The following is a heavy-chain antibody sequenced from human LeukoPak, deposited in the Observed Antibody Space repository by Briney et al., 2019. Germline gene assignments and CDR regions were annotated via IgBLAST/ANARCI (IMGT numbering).Heavy chain of an antibody. D-gene: IGHD1-26*01. CDR3: VIPIQLWDLQYKDV. CDR2: IYPGDSKT. J-gene: IGHJ6*03. CDR1: GYIFTNYW. V-gene: IGHV5-51*01. Sequence: PGESLKISCKASGYIFTNYWIGWVRPMPGKGLEWMGIIYPGDSKTRYSPSFQGQVTISADKSINTAYLQWRSLKAADSAIFYCVIPIQLWDLQYKDVWGTGTTVIVSS.